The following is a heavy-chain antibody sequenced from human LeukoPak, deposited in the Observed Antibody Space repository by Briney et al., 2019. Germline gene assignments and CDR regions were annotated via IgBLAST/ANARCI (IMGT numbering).Heavy chain of an antibody. Sequence: GGSLRLSCAASGFTFSSYGMHWVRQAPGKGLEWVAVIWYDGSNKYYADSVKGRFTISRDNSKNTLYLQMNSLRAEDTAVYYCAREYGDYVSPFDYWGQGTLVTVSS. CDR3: AREYGDYVSPFDY. CDR1: GFTFSSYG. CDR2: IWYDGSNK. D-gene: IGHD4-17*01. V-gene: IGHV3-33*01. J-gene: IGHJ4*02.